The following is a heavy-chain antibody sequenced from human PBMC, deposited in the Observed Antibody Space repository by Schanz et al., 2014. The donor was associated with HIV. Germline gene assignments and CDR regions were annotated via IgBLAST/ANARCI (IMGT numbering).Heavy chain of an antibody. D-gene: IGHD6-13*01. J-gene: IGHJ6*02. V-gene: IGHV1-2*02. CDR3: ASDLSVYSSSSSV. CDR1: DYLFSRYG. Sequence: QVQLVQSGAEVKRPGASVKVSCKASDYLFSRYGISWVRQAPGQGLEWMGWINPNSGGTNYAQKFQGRVTMTRDTSISTAYMELSRLRSDDTAVYYCASDLSVYSSSSSVWGQGTTVTVSS. CDR2: INPNSGGT.